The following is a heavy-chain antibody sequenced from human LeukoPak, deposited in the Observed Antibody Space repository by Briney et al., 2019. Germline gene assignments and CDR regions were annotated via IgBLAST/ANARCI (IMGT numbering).Heavy chain of an antibody. CDR3: ARRVRSGYSSSWYFDY. J-gene: IGHJ4*02. Sequence: PGESLKISCKGSGYSFTNYWIAWVRQMPGKGLEWMGIIYPDDSDTTYSPSFQDQVTISADKSISTAYLQWSSLKASDTAMYYCARRVRSGYSSSWYFDYWGQGTPLTVSS. D-gene: IGHD6-13*01. CDR2: IYPDDSDT. V-gene: IGHV5-51*01. CDR1: GYSFTNYW.